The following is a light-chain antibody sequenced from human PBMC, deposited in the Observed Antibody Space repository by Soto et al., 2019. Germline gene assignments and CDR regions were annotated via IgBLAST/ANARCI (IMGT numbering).Light chain of an antibody. Sequence: EIVLTHSPGTLSLSPGERATLSCRASQSVSSSYLAWYQQKPGRAPRLLIYGASSRATGIPDRFSGSGSGTDFTLTISRLEPEDFAVYYCQQYGSSPFGQGTRLEIK. CDR3: QQYGSSP. CDR1: QSVSSSY. V-gene: IGKV3-20*01. CDR2: GAS. J-gene: IGKJ5*01.